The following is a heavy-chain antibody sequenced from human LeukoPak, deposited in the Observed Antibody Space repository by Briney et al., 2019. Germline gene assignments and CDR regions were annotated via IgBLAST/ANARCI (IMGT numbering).Heavy chain of an antibody. D-gene: IGHD2-2*01. CDR2: ISAYNGNT. J-gene: IGHJ6*03. V-gene: IGHV1-18*01. Sequence: GASEKVSCKASGYTFTSYGISWVRLAPRQAREWMGWISAYNGNTNYAQKLQGRVTMTTDTSTSTAYMELRSLRSDDTAVYYCARWDTDIVVVPAAKAAGADMDVWGKGTTVTVSS. CDR1: GYTFTSYG. CDR3: ARWDTDIVVVPAAKAAGADMDV.